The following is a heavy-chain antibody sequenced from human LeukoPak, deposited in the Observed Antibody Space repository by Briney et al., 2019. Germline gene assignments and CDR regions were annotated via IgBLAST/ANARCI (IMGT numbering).Heavy chain of an antibody. CDR1: GFNFKLSA. Sequence: GSLRLSCAASGFNFKLSAMSWGRQAPGKGLEWVALISGSGSRGSGSICGNTYYADAGKRRFTISRDASQTPAYLQMNSVRAEDTAIYFCAKGRCGASSCWSFDAWAKGTRVTVSS. CDR3: AKGRCGASSCWSFDA. CDR2: ISGSGSRGSGSICGNT. D-gene: IGHD6-13*01. V-gene: IGHV3-23*01. J-gene: IGHJ5*02.